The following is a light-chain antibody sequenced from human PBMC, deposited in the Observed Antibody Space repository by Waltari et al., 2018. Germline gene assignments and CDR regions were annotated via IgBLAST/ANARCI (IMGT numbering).Light chain of an antibody. CDR1: QSVYSY. J-gene: IGKJ4*01. Sequence: EIVLTQSPATLSLSPGDRATLSCRASQSVYSYLGWYQQKPGQAPRLLIYDVFNRATGIPARFSGSGSGTDFTLIISSLEPEDFAVYYCQQRRSWPLTFGGGTKVEIK. CDR2: DVF. V-gene: IGKV3-11*01. CDR3: QQRRSWPLT.